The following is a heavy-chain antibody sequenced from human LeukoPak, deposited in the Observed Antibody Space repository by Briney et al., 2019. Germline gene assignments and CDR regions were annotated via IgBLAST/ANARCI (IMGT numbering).Heavy chain of an antibody. V-gene: IGHV4-59*01. J-gene: IGHJ3*02. CDR1: GGSISSYY. Sequence: SETLSLTCTVSGGSISSYYWSWIRQPPGKGLEWIGYIYYSGSTNYNPSLKSRVTISVDTSKNQFSLKLSSVTAADTAVYSCARDYYDSSGYRTRFAFDIWGQGTMVTVSS. D-gene: IGHD3-22*01. CDR3: ARDYYDSSGYRTRFAFDI. CDR2: IYYSGST.